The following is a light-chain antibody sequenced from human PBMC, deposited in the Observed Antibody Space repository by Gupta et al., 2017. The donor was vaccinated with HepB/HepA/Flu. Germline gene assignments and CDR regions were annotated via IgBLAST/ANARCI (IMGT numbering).Light chain of an antibody. CDR3: QQYNGWHRT. Sequence: ETVMTQFPATLSVSPGESATLSCRSSQTNGRNLAWYQQKSGQAPDLLIYGASTRVTGVPDRFSGSGSETEFTLTISSLQSEDLAIYYCQQYNGWHRTFGQGTRVEIE. J-gene: IGKJ1*01. CDR2: GAS. V-gene: IGKV3-15*01. CDR1: QTNGRN.